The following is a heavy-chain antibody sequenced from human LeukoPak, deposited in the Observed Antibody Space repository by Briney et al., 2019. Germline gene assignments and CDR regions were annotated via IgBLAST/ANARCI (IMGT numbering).Heavy chain of an antibody. D-gene: IGHD6-19*01. Sequence: SETLSLTCTVSGGSISSGDYYWSWIRQPPGKGLEWIGYIYYSGSTYYNPSLKSRVTISVDTSKNQFSLKLSSVTAADTAVYYCARLTGIAVAKYYFDYWGQGTLVTVSS. V-gene: IGHV4-30-4*02. CDR2: IYYSGST. CDR3: ARLTGIAVAKYYFDY. CDR1: GGSISSGDYY. J-gene: IGHJ4*02.